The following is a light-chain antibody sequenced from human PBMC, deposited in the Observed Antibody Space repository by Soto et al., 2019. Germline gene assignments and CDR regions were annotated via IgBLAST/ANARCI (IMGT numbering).Light chain of an antibody. V-gene: IGKV3-11*01. J-gene: IGKJ1*01. CDR1: QSVSSY. CDR2: DAS. CDR3: QQRSNWPPWT. Sequence: VLTQSKATLSLSPGERATLSCRASQSVSSYLAWYQQKPGQAPRLLIYDASNRATGIPARFSGSGSGTDFTLTISSLEPEDFAVYYCQQRSNWPPWTFGQGTNV.